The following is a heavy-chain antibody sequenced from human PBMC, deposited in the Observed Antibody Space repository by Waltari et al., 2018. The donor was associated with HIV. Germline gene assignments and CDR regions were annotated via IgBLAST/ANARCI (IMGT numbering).Heavy chain of an antibody. Sequence: QVQLQESGPGLVKPSQTLSLTCTVSGGSITSGSYYWIWIRQPAGKGLEWIGRIYISGRANYTPSLRSRVTMSLDTSKNQFSLKLTSVTAADTAVYYCARGLDILTGYYHWFSDLWGRGTLVTVSS. CDR3: ARGLDILTGYYHWFSDL. CDR1: GGSITSGSYY. D-gene: IGHD3-9*01. J-gene: IGHJ2*01. V-gene: IGHV4-61*02. CDR2: IYISGRA.